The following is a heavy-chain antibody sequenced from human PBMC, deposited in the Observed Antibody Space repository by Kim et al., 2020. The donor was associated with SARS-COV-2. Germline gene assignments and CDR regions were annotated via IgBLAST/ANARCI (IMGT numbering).Heavy chain of an antibody. CDR1: GFTFDDYA. D-gene: IGHD6-19*01. J-gene: IGHJ4*02. CDR3: AKGDSVWQPLDY. CDR2: ISWNSGSI. V-gene: IGHV3-9*01. Sequence: GGSLRLSCAASGFTFDDYAMHWVRQAPGKGLEWVSGISWNSGSIGYADSVKGRFTISRDNAKNSLYLQMNSLRAEDTALYYCAKGDSVWQPLDYWGQGTLVTVSS.